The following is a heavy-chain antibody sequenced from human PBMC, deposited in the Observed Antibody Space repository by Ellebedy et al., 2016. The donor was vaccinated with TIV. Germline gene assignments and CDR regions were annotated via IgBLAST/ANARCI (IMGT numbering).Heavy chain of an antibody. CDR1: DYTLTTHG. CDR3: ARGGSGSYGLGV. J-gene: IGHJ6*02. CDR2: ISAYNGHT. D-gene: IGHD1-26*01. Sequence: AASVKVSCKAYDYTLTTHGLSWVRQAPGPGLEWMGWISAYNGHTKVAQTFQDRVSLTTDTSTNTGHMELRGLRSDDTAMYYCARGGSGSYGLGVWGQGTTVTVSS. V-gene: IGHV1-18*04.